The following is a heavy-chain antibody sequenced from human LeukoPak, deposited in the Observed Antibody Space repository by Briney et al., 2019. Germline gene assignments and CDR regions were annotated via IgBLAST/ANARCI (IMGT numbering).Heavy chain of an antibody. CDR3: AKDLGAAAAGTNV. V-gene: IGHV3-7*01. D-gene: IGHD6-13*01. CDR1: GFTFSSYW. J-gene: IGHJ4*02. Sequence: PGGSLRLSCAASGFTFSSYWMNWVRQAPGKGLEWVANIKQDGSEKYYVDSVKGRFTISRDNAKNSLYLQMNSLRAEDTAVYYCAKDLGAAAAGTNVWGQGTLVTVSS. CDR2: IKQDGSEK.